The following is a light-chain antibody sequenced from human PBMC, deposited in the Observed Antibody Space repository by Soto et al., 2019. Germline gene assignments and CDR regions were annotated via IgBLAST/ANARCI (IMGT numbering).Light chain of an antibody. Sequence: DIQMTQSPSSLSASVGDRVTITCRASQTISTYLSWYQQKPGKAPNLLIYAASSLQSGVPSRFSGSGSGTDFTLTISSLQPEDFATYYCQQSYSTPYTFGQGTNLEI. CDR2: AAS. CDR1: QTISTY. J-gene: IGKJ2*01. CDR3: QQSYSTPYT. V-gene: IGKV1-39*01.